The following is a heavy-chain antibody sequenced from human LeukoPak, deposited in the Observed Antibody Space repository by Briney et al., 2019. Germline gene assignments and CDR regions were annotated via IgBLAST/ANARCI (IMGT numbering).Heavy chain of an antibody. CDR3: ARGFTPNAFDI. CDR1: GGTFSSYA. J-gene: IGHJ3*02. Sequence: ASVKVSCKASGGTFSSYAISWVRQAPGQGLEWMGRIIPILGIANYAQKFRGRVTITADKSTSTAYMELSSLRSEDTAVYYCARGFTPNAFDIWGQGTMVTVSS. CDR2: IIPILGIA. V-gene: IGHV1-69*04.